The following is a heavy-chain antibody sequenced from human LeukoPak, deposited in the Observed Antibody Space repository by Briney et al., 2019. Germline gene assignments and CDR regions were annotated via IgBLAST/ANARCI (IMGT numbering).Heavy chain of an antibody. CDR3: AKTVVVTGEHAFEI. Sequence: ASAKVSCKASGYTFTSYGISWVRQAPGQGLEWMGWISAYNGNTNYAQKLQGRVTMTTDTSTSTAYMELRSLRSDDTAVYYCAKTVVVTGEHAFEIWGQGTRVTVSS. CDR2: ISAYNGNT. CDR1: GYTFTSYG. J-gene: IGHJ3*02. D-gene: IGHD2-21*02. V-gene: IGHV1-18*01.